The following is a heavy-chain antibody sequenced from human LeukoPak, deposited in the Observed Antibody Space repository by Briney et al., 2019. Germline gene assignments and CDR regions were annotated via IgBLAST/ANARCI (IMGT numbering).Heavy chain of an antibody. Sequence: SETLSLTCTVSGGSISSYYWNWIRQPPGKGLEWIGNIDYSGITNYNPSLKSRVTMSVDKSKNQFSLKLRAVSAADTAVYTCARHSGSGSYFLPTKWFDPWGQGILVTVSS. D-gene: IGHD3-10*01. CDR2: IDYSGIT. CDR1: GGSISSYY. J-gene: IGHJ5*02. V-gene: IGHV4-59*01. CDR3: ARHSGSGSYFLPTKWFDP.